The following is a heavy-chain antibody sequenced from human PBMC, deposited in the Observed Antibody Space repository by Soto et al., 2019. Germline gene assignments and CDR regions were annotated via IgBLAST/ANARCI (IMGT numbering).Heavy chain of an antibody. D-gene: IGHD6-13*01. CDR1: GGTLRSHA. CDR3: EGTAEKTFSPGMDG. CDR2: IIPIFGSP. J-gene: IGHJ6*02. Sequence: QVQLVQSGAEVKKPGSSVRVSCKASGGTLRSHAINWVRHAPGHGLGWMGGIIPIFGSPNYAQKFQGSVTHTADGSVITTYKELSSPGSEEPGVYLCEGTAEKTFSPGMDGWGQGTTVTVSS. V-gene: IGHV1-69*01.